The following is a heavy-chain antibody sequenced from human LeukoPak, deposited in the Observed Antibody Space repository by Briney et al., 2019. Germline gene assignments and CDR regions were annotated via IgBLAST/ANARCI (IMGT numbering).Heavy chain of an antibody. CDR1: GFPLTDYY. J-gene: IGHJ4*02. V-gene: IGHV3-11*01. CDR3: ARGHYELPY. CDR2: ITSSGDPI. Sequence: GGSLRLSCAASGFPLTDYYMSWIRQAPGKGLEWVSYITSSGDPIYYADSVKGRFTISRDNAKNSLYLQMNSLRAEDTAVYYCARGHYELPYWGQGTLVTVSS. D-gene: IGHD3-22*01.